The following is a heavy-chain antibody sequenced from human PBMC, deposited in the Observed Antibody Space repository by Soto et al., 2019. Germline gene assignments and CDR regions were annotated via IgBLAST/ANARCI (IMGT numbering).Heavy chain of an antibody. CDR1: GGTFSSYA. V-gene: IGHV1-69*13. CDR3: ASLRSGYGWFDY. D-gene: IGHD5-12*01. CDR2: IIPIFGTA. Sequence: GASVKVSCKASGGTFSSYAISWVRQAPGQGLEWMGGIIPIFGTANYAQKFQGRVTITADESTSTAYMELSSLRSEDTAVYYCASLRSGYGWFDYWGQGTLVTVSS. J-gene: IGHJ4*02.